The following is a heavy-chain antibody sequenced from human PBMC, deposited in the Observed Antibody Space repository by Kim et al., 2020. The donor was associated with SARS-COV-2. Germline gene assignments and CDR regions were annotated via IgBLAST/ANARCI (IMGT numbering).Heavy chain of an antibody. CDR2: IFYTGTT. CDR3: ARLFGPTAVGWYTFD. CDR1: GGSISSGAYH. V-gene: IGHV4-39*01. D-gene: IGHD6-19*01. J-gene: IGHJ4*01. Sequence: SETLSLTCTVSGGSISSGAYHWAWIRQPPGKGLEWIGRIFYTGTTYYTPSLNSRVTMSVDTSKNQFSLRLSSVTAADTALYYCARLFGPTAVGWYTFD.